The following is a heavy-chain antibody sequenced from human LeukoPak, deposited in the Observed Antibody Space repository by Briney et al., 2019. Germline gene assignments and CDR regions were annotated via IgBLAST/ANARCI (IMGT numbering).Heavy chain of an antibody. V-gene: IGHV3-74*01. CDR3: ASSYLTTVTTDDY. CDR1: GFTFSSYA. D-gene: IGHD4-17*01. Sequence: RSGGSLRLSCAASGFTFSSYAMSWVRQAPGKGLVWVSRINLDGSGTTYADSVKGRFTISRDNAKNTLYLQMNSLRVEDTAVYYCASSYLTTVTTDDYWGQGTLVTVPS. CDR2: INLDGSGT. J-gene: IGHJ4*02.